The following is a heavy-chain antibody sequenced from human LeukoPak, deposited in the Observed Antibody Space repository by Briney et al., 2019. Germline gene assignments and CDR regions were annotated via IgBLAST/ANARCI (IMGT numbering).Heavy chain of an antibody. D-gene: IGHD3-9*01. CDR1: GFTFSSYG. CDR2: ISYDGSNK. Sequence: GGSLRLSCAASGFTFSSYGMHWVRQAPGKGLEWVAVISYDGSNKYYADSVKGRFTISRDNSKNTLYLQMNSLRAEDTAVYYCARSRPYYDILTGYYIGDAFDIWGQGTMVTVSS. V-gene: IGHV3-30*03. CDR3: ARSRPYYDILTGYYIGDAFDI. J-gene: IGHJ3*02.